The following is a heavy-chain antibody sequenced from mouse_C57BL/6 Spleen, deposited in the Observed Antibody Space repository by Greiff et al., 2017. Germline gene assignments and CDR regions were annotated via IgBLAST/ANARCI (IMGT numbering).Heavy chain of an antibody. J-gene: IGHJ2*01. V-gene: IGHV1-50*01. CDR1: GYTFTSYW. CDR3: ARWRLRRRGFDY. D-gene: IGHD2-4*01. Sequence: QVQLQQPGAELVKPGASVKLSCKASGYTFTSYWMQWVKQRPGQGLEWIGEIEPSDSYTNYNQKFKGKATLTVDTSSSTAYMQLSSLTSEDSAVYYCARWRLRRRGFDYWGQGTTLTVSS. CDR2: IEPSDSYT.